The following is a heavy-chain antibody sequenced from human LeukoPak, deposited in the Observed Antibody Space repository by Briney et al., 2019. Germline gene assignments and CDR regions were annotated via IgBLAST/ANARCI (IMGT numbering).Heavy chain of an antibody. CDR1: GGSFSGYY. CDR3: AREGGPYRPLDY. V-gene: IGHV4-34*01. CDR2: INHSGST. Sequence: PSETLSLTCAVYGGSFSGYYWSWVRQPPGKGLEWIGEINHSGSTNYNPSLKSRVTISVDKSENHISLKLTSVTAADTAVYYCAREGGPYRPLDYSGQGTLVTVAS. J-gene: IGHJ4*02.